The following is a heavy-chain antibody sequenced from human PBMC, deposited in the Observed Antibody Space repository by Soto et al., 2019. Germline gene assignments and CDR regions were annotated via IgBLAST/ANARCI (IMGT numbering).Heavy chain of an antibody. Sequence: SETLSLTCPVSGGSISSGGYYWSWIRQHPGKDLEWIGYIYYSGSTYYNPSLKSRVTISVDTSKNQFSLKLSSVTAADTAVYYCARDPVLRYFASSSGMDAWGQEATLTVSS. CDR2: IYYSGST. J-gene: IGHJ6*02. CDR1: GGSISSGGYY. D-gene: IGHD3-9*01. V-gene: IGHV4-31*03. CDR3: ARDPVLRYFASSSGMDA.